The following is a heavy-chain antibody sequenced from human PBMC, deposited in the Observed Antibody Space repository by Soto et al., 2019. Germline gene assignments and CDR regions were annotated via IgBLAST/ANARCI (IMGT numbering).Heavy chain of an antibody. CDR2: IYYSGST. CDR1: GGSISSYY. CDR3: ARCSSRYYYYGMDV. D-gene: IGHD2-2*01. V-gene: IGHV4-59*01. Sequence: KTSETLSLTCTVSGGSISSYYWSWIRQPPGKGLEWIGYIYYSGSTNYNPSLKSRVTISVDTSKNQFSLKLSSVTAADTAVYYCARCSSRYYYYGMDVWGQGTTVTVSS. J-gene: IGHJ6*02.